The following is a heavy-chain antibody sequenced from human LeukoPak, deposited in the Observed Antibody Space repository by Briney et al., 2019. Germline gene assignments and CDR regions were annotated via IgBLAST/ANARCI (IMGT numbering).Heavy chain of an antibody. CDR3: AGNHYYMDV. CDR2: MYYSGST. V-gene: IGHV4-39*07. J-gene: IGHJ6*03. CDR1: GRSISSSSYY. Sequence: PSDTLSLTCTLSGRSISSSSYYWAWVRQPPGKGLDWSGSMYYSGSTYYYPSLKSRVTISVDTSKNQFSLKLSSVTAADTAVYYCAGNHYYMDVWGKGTTVTVSS. D-gene: IGHD1-14*01.